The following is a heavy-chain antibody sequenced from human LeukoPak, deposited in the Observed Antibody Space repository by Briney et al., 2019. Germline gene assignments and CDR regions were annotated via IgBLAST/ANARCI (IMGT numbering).Heavy chain of an antibody. D-gene: IGHD2-2*03. CDR1: GFSFSDYA. CDR2: LFGSGSGK. Sequence: GGSLRLSCAASGFSFSDYAMSWVRQAPGKSLEWVAGLFGSGSGKSYADSVKGRVTISRDNSRNMVFLQMYSLSAEDTAMYYCVKDLISRDGYWDIDSWGRATLVTVSS. J-gene: IGHJ5*01. CDR3: VKDLISRDGYWDIDS. V-gene: IGHV3-23*01.